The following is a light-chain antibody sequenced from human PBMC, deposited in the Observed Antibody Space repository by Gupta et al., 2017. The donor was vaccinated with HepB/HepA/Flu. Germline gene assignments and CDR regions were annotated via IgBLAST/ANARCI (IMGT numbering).Light chain of an antibody. J-gene: IGKJ4*01. CDR3: QQRSNCL. CDR1: QSVSSY. V-gene: IGKV3-11*01. Sequence: EIVLTQSPATLSLSPGERATLACRASQSVSSYLAWYQQKPGQAPRLLIYDASNRATGIPARFSGSGSGTDFTLIISSLEPEDFAVYYCQQRSNCLFGGGTKVEIK. CDR2: DAS.